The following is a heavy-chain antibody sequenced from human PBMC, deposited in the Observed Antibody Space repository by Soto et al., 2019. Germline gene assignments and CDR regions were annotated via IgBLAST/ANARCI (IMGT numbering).Heavy chain of an antibody. CDR2: IDVGSANA. CDR3: ERLIGNSWLES. D-gene: IGHD3-16*01. CDR1: RFTFSSSP. V-gene: IGHV1-58*01. J-gene: IGHJ5*01. Sequence: ASVKVSCKTSRFTFSSSPVHWVRHAREHRLQWGGWIDVGSANANYAQMLQERVTSSRGTSNNQRSLQPNSVSPDDAAGYDCERLIGNSWLESRGKGTLVNVHS.